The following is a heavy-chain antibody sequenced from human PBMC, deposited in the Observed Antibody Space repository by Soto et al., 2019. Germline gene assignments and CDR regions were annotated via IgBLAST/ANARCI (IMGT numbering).Heavy chain of an antibody. Sequence: EVQLLESGGGLVQGGESLRLSCPASGFTSSNYPMSWVRQVPGKGLEWVSSISASGGSTYYADSVRGRFTISRDNSKNTLYLQMNILRAEDTAVYYCAKNNLFGSGTKDYWGQVALVAVSS. V-gene: IGHV3-23*01. CDR1: GFTSSNYP. D-gene: IGHD3-10*01. CDR3: AKNNLFGSGTKDY. CDR2: ISASGGST. J-gene: IGHJ4*02.